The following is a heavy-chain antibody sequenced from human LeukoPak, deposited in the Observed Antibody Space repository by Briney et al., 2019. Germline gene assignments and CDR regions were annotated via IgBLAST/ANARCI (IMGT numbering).Heavy chain of an antibody. CDR3: ARGGYSGYDSDYCGMVV. V-gene: IGHV3-21*01. Sequence: GGSLRRSCAASGFTFSSYSMNWVRQAPGKGLEWVSSISSSSYIYYADSVKGRFTISRDNAKNSLYLQMNSLRAEDTAVYYCARGGYSGYDSDYCGMVVWGQGTTVTVSS. D-gene: IGHD5-12*01. J-gene: IGHJ6*02. CDR2: ISSSSYI. CDR1: GFTFSSYS.